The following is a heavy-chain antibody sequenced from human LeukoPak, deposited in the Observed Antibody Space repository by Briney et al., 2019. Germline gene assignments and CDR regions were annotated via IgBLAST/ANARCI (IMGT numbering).Heavy chain of an antibody. D-gene: IGHD3-10*01. CDR1: GFTFSSYE. Sequence: GGSLRLSCAASGFTFSSYEMNWVRQAPGKGLEWVSYISSSGSTIYYADSVKGRFTISRDNAKNSLYLQMNSLRAEDTAVYYCASGGGYYPCDYWGQGTLVTVSS. CDR3: ASGGGYYPCDY. J-gene: IGHJ4*02. CDR2: ISSSGSTI. V-gene: IGHV3-48*03.